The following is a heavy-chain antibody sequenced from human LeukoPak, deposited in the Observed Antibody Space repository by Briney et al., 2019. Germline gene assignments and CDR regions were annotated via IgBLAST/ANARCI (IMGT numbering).Heavy chain of an antibody. D-gene: IGHD6-19*01. CDR2: ISWNSGSI. J-gene: IGHJ4*02. Sequence: PGGSLRLSCGASEFTLSNYWMNWVRQAPGKGLEWVSGISWNSGSIGYADSVKGRFTISRDNAKNSLYLQMNSLRAEDTALYYCAKDTHSSGWYYLDYWGQGTLVTVSS. CDR3: AKDTHSSGWYYLDY. CDR1: EFTLSNYW. V-gene: IGHV3-9*01.